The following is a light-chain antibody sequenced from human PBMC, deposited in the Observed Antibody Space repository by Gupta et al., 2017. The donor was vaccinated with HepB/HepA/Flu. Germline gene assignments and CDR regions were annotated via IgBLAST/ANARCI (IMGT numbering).Light chain of an antibody. CDR1: EGVNKY. CDR2: DSS. J-gene: IGKJ4*01. CDR3: CQRCECPIT. V-gene: IGKV3-11*02. Sequence: EIVLTQSPATLSLSPGEGATLSCRASEGVNKYLAWYQQKPGQVPRLLIYDSSNRSTGMLARFSGRRSARXITLRIXSRVPPDFAVSYCCQRCECPITFGXGTKVELK.